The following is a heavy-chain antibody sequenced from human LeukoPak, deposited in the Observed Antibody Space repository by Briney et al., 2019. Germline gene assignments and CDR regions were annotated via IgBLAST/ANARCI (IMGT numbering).Heavy chain of an antibody. CDR3: ARDGYSGSDAL. V-gene: IGHV4-59*01. CDR2: IYHSGST. D-gene: IGHD5-12*01. CDR1: GGSISTYY. J-gene: IGHJ4*02. Sequence: SETLSLTCTVSGGSISTYYWSWIRQPPGKGLEWIWYIYHSGSTNYNPSLKSRVTISVDTSQNQFYLKLSSVTAADTAVYYCARDGYSGSDALWGQGTLVTVSS.